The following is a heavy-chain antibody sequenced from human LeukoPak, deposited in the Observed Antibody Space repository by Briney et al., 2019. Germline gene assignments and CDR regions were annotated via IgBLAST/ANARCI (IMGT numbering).Heavy chain of an antibody. D-gene: IGHD2-2*02. CDR1: GGSISSGDYY. J-gene: IGHJ5*02. Sequence: SETLSLTCTVSGGSISSGDYYWSWIRQPPGKGLEWIGYIYYSGSTYYNPSLKSRVTISVDTSKNQFSLKLSSVTAADTAVYYCARDRGLDYCSSTSCYTNGATFDPWGREPWSPSPQ. CDR2: IYYSGST. V-gene: IGHV4-30-4*01. CDR3: ARDRGLDYCSSTSCYTNGATFDP.